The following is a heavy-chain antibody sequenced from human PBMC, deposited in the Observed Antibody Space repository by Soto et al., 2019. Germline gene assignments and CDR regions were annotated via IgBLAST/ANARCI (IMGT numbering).Heavy chain of an antibody. CDR1: GGSISSGGYY. V-gene: IGHV4-31*03. CDR2: IYYSGST. CDR3: ARGRYCSGGSCYSADY. Sequence: SETLSLTCTVSGGSISSGGYYWSWIRQHPGKGLEWIGYIYYSGSTYYNPSLKSRVTISVDTSKNQFSLKLSSVTAADTAVYYCARGRYCSGGSCYSADYWGQGTLVTVSS. D-gene: IGHD2-15*01. J-gene: IGHJ4*02.